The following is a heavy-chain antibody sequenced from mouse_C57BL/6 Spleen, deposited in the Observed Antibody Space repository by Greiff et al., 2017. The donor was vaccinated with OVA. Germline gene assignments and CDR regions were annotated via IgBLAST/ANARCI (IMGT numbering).Heavy chain of an antibody. CDR1: GYTFTDYE. V-gene: IGHV1-15*01. CDR3: TTGTEYFDY. CDR2: IDPETGGT. D-gene: IGHD4-1*01. J-gene: IGHJ2*01. Sequence: QVHVKQSGAELVRPGASVTLSCKASGYTFTDYEMHWVKQTPVHGLEWIGAIDPETGGTAYNQKFKGKAILTADKSSSTAYMELRSLTSEDSAVYYCTTGTEYFDYWGQGTTLTVSS.